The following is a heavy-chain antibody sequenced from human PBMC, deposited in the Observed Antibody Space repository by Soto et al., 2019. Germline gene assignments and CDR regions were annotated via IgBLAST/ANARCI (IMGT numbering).Heavy chain of an antibody. Sequence: EVQLVESGGGLVQPGRSLRLSCAASGFTFDDYAMHWVRQAPGKGLEWVSGISWNSGSIGYADSVKGRFTISRDNAKNSPYLQMNSLRAEGTALYYCAKDTAVGRGWFDPWGQGTLVTVSS. D-gene: IGHD6-19*01. CDR3: AKDTAVGRGWFDP. CDR1: GFTFDDYA. J-gene: IGHJ5*02. V-gene: IGHV3-9*01. CDR2: ISWNSGSI.